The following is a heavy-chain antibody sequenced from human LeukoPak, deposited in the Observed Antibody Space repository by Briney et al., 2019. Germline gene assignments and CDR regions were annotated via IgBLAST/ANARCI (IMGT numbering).Heavy chain of an antibody. Sequence: SETLSLTCAVYGGSFSGYYWSWIRQPPGKGLGWIGEINHSGSTNYNPSLKSRVTISVDTSKNQFSLKLSSVTAAGTAVYYCARVKRFGELLIYYYGMDVWGQGTTVTVSS. J-gene: IGHJ6*02. D-gene: IGHD3-10*01. CDR3: ARVKRFGELLIYYYGMDV. V-gene: IGHV4-34*01. CDR2: INHSGST. CDR1: GGSFSGYY.